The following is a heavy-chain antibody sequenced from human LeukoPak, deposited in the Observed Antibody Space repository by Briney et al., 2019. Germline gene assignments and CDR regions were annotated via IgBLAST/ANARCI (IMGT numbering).Heavy chain of an antibody. V-gene: IGHV3-23*01. J-gene: IGHJ4*02. CDR3: AKLEGTIAVPY. D-gene: IGHD1-7*01. CDR2: ISGSGGTT. Sequence: GGSLRLSCAASGFTFSDYYMGWVRQAPGKGLEWVSAISGSGGTTYYADSVKGRFTISRDNSKNTLYLQMNSLRAEDTATYYCAKLEGTIAVPYWGQGTLVIVSS. CDR1: GFTFSDYY.